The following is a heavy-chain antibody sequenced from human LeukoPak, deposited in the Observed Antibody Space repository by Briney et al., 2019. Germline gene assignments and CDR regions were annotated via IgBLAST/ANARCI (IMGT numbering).Heavy chain of an antibody. V-gene: IGHV4-39*01. CDR2: IHYSGST. J-gene: IGHJ5*02. CDR1: VGSISSSNYY. CDR3: ARHLPCSSTTCYLGWFDP. Sequence: PSETLSLTCTVSVGSISSSNYYWGCIRQPPRKGLEWIGSIHYSGSTYYNPSLKSRVTISLDTSKNQFSLKLSSVTAADTAVYYCARHLPCSSTTCYLGWFDPWGQGTLVTVSS. D-gene: IGHD2-2*01.